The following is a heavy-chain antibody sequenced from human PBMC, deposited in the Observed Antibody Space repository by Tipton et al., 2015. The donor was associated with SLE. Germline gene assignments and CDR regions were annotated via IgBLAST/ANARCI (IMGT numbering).Heavy chain of an antibody. CDR2: ISSSSSYI. V-gene: IGHV3-21*03. D-gene: IGHD4-17*01. CDR1: GFTFSSYS. Sequence: GSLRLSCAASGFTFSSYSMNWVRQAPGKGLEWVSSISSSSSYIYYSDSVKGRFTISRDNAKNSLYLQMNSLRAEDTAVYYCARRAVTTGAFWCFDLWGRGTLVTVSS. J-gene: IGHJ2*01. CDR3: ARRAVTTGAFWCFDL.